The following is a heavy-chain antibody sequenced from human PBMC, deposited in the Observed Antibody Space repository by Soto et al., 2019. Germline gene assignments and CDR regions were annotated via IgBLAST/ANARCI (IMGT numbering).Heavy chain of an antibody. CDR1: GYTFTSYG. CDR2: ISAYNGNT. CDR3: ARDYSRGWYGRDYYFYGMDV. Sequence: QVQLVQSGAEVKKPGASVKVSCKASGYTFTSYGISWVRQAPGQGLEWMGWISAYNGNTNYAQKLQGRVTMTPDPSTRKAYMELRSLRSDDTAVYYCARDYSRGWYGRDYYFYGMDVWGPGTTVTVSS. D-gene: IGHD6-19*01. J-gene: IGHJ6*02. V-gene: IGHV1-18*01.